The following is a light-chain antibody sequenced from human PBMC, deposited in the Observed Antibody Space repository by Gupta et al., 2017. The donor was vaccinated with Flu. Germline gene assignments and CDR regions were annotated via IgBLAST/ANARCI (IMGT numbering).Light chain of an antibody. V-gene: IGKV3-15*01. J-gene: IGKJ4*01. CDR1: QSVSSN. CDR2: GAF. CDR3: QQYNNWPIT. Sequence: PATLSVSPGERATLSCRASQSVSSNLAWYQQKPGQAPRLLIYGAFTRATGIPTRFSGSGSGTEFTLTISSLQSEDFAVYYCQQYNNWPITFGGGTKVEIK.